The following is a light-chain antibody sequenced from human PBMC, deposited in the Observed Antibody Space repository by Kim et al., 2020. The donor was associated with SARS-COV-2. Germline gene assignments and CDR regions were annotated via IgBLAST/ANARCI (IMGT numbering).Light chain of an antibody. V-gene: IGKV3-15*01. CDR3: QQYNSWPT. CDR1: QNVSSR. CDR2: GAS. Sequence: LSLSPGERGTLSCRASQNVSSRLAWYQQKLGQAPRLLIYGASTRAIGIPARFSGSGSQTEFILTINSLQSEDFAVYYCQQYNSWPTFGQGTKLEIK. J-gene: IGKJ2*01.